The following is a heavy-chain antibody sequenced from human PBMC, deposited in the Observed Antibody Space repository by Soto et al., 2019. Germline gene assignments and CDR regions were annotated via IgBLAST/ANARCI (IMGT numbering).Heavy chain of an antibody. V-gene: IGHV3-7*01. CDR1: GFTFSSYW. Sequence: LRLSCAASGFTFSSYWMSWVRQAPGKGLEWVANIKQDGSEKYYVDSVKGRFTISRDNAKNSLYLQMNSLRAEDTAVYYCARGGGFGLYYYYGMDVWGQGTTVTVSS. J-gene: IGHJ6*02. CDR2: IKQDGSEK. D-gene: IGHD3-16*01. CDR3: ARGGGFGLYYYYGMDV.